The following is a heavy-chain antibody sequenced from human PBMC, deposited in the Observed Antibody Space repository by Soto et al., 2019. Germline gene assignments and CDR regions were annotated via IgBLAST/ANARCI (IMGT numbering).Heavy chain of an antibody. Sequence: QVQLQESGPGLVKPSGTLSLTCAVSGGSISSSNWWSWVRQPPGKGLEWIGELYHSGSTNYNPSLMSRVTISVDKSRNQFSLKLSSVTAADTALYYCARRWGEGRVDYWGQGTLVTVSS. CDR2: LYHSGST. D-gene: IGHD3-10*01. CDR1: GGSISSSNW. CDR3: ARRWGEGRVDY. V-gene: IGHV4-4*02. J-gene: IGHJ4*02.